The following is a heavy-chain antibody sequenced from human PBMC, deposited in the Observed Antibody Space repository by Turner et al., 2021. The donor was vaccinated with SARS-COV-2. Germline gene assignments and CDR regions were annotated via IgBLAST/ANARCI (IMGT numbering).Heavy chain of an antibody. CDR3: AGGRGWTSDY. CDR2: IKQDGSEK. D-gene: IGHD6-19*01. V-gene: IGHV3-7*01. J-gene: IGHJ4*02. Sequence: EVQLVESGGGLVQPGGSLRLSCEASGFTFSSDWMNWVRQTPGKGREWMANIKQDGSEKNYVDSVKSRFTISRDKGKNSLYLQMNSMRAEDTAIYYCAGGRGWTSDYWGQGTLVTVSS. CDR1: GFTFSSDW.